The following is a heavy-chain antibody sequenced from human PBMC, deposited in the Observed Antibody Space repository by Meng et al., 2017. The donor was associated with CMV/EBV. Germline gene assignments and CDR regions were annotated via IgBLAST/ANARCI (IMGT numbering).Heavy chain of an antibody. Sequence: HTTLKESVPPSVKHTQTLTLTCTLSGFSLSTSGLGVGWIRQPPGKALEWLALIYWDDDKRYSPSLKSRLTITKDTSKNQVVLTMTNMDPVDTATYYCARIAAAGRFDYWGQGTLVTVSS. CDR2: IYWDDDK. CDR1: GFSLSTSGLG. CDR3: ARIAAAGRFDY. D-gene: IGHD6-13*01. J-gene: IGHJ4*02. V-gene: IGHV2-5*02.